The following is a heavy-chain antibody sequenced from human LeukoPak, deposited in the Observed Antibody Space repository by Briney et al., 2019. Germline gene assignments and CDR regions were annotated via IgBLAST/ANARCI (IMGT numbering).Heavy chain of an antibody. D-gene: IGHD2-15*01. V-gene: IGHV1-2*06. CDR2: INPNTGST. Sequence: GASVKVSCKAFGYTFTGYFMHWVRQAPGQGLEWMGRINPNTGSTNYAQKFQGRVTMTRDTSISTAYMELSRLRSDDTAVYYCAIAGGGSDAFDIWGQGTMVTVSS. CDR1: GYTFTGYF. CDR3: AIAGGGSDAFDI. J-gene: IGHJ3*02.